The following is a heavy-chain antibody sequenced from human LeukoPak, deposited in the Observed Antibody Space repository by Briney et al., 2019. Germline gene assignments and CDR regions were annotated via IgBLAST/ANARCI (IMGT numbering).Heavy chain of an antibody. D-gene: IGHD4-23*01. V-gene: IGHV4-59*01. CDR2: ISYSGYT. Sequence: PSKTLSLTSTVSGASIRSYSWNWIRQPPVKGLDWIGFISYSGYTSYSPSLKSRVGISVDTSKRQFSLRLSSMATADTAIYYCARGRNDNGGMFFDSWAQGNLVTVSS. CDR3: ARGRNDNGGMFFDS. J-gene: IGHJ4*02. CDR1: GASIRSYS.